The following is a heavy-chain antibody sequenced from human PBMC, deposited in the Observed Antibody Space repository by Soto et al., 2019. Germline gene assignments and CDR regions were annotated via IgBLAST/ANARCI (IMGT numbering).Heavy chain of an antibody. D-gene: IGHD3-10*01. J-gene: IGHJ6*02. CDR2: ISYDGSNK. Sequence: GGSLRLSCAASGFTFSSYGMHWVRQAPGKGLEWVAVISYDGSNKYYADSVKGRFTIFRDNSKNTLYLQMNSLRAEDTAVYYCAKLPGGSYYYYGMDVWGQGTTVTVSS. CDR3: AKLPGGSYYYYGMDV. V-gene: IGHV3-30*18. CDR1: GFTFSSYG.